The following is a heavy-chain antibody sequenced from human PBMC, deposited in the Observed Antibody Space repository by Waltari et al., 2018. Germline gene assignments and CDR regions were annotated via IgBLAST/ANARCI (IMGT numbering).Heavy chain of an antibody. Sequence: QMQLVQSGPEVKKPGTSVKVSCKASGFTFTSSAVQWVRQARGQRLEWIGWIVVGSGNTNYAQKCQERVTITRDMSTSTAYMELSSLRSEETAVYYCAAYCSGGSCYSPFDYWGQGTLVTVSS. D-gene: IGHD2-15*01. V-gene: IGHV1-58*01. CDR3: AAYCSGGSCYSPFDY. CDR1: GFTFTSSA. J-gene: IGHJ4*02. CDR2: IVVGSGNT.